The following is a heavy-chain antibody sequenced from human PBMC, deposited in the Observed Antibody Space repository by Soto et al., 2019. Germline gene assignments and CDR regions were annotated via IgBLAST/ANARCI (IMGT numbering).Heavy chain of an antibody. CDR1: GDSINSTIYY. CDR2: IYYTGST. Sequence: SATLSLTCTVYGDSINSTIYYWGCFRQPPGKGLECIGSIYYTGSTYYNPSLNSRVTMSIDTSKNQFSLKLISVTAADTAVYYCARRDYGDFYFDYWGQGTLVTVS. CDR3: ARRDYGDFYFDY. V-gene: IGHV4-39*01. D-gene: IGHD4-17*01. J-gene: IGHJ4*02.